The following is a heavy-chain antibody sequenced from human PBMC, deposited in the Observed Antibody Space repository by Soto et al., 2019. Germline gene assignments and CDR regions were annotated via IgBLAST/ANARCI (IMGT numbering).Heavy chain of an antibody. CDR2: INHTGGT. CDR3: ATRITVFGLLIPPFDP. V-gene: IGHV4-34*01. CDR1: GGSVNVYY. J-gene: IGHJ5*02. D-gene: IGHD3-3*01. Sequence: SETLSLTCSVYGGSVNVYYWNWIRQPPGKGLEWIGEINHTGGTHYNPSLKSRVTMSVDTSKNQFSLRLSSVTAADTAIYYCATRITVFGLLIPPFDPWGQGTQVTVSS.